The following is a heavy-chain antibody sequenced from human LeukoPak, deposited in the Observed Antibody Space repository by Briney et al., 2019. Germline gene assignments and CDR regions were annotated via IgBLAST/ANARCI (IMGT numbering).Heavy chain of an antibody. CDR1: DGSISGYY. CDR3: ARDLGSGWYDY. CDR2: MHTSGSS. V-gene: IGHV4-4*07. J-gene: IGHJ4*02. D-gene: IGHD6-13*01. Sequence: SETLSLTCSVSDGSISGYYWSWIRQPAGKGLEWIGRMHTSGSSNYNVSLKSRVAMSVDTSRSQFALRLSSVTAADTAIYYCARDLGSGWYDYWGQGTLVTVSS.